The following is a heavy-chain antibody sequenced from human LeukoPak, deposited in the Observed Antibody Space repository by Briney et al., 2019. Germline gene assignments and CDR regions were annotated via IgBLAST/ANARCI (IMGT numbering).Heavy chain of an antibody. D-gene: IGHD4-17*01. CDR1: GFTFSSYA. Sequence: PGGSLRLSCAASGFTFSSYAMSWVRQAPGKGLEWVSAISGSGGSTYYADSVKGRFTISRDNSKNTLYLQMNSLRAEDTAVYYCAKGGSNYGDYGSTATDGYYFDYWGQGTLVTVSS. V-gene: IGHV3-23*01. CDR2: ISGSGGST. CDR3: AKGGSNYGDYGSTATDGYYFDY. J-gene: IGHJ4*02.